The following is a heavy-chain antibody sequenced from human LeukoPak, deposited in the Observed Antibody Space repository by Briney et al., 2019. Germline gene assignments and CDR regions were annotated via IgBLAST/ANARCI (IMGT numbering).Heavy chain of an antibody. V-gene: IGHV4-39*07. Sequence: SETLSLTCTVSGGSISSSSYYWGWIRQPPGKGLEWIGSIYYSGSTYYNPSLKSRVTISVDTSKNQFSLKLSSVTAADTAVYYCARDRTVRGVIVDAFDIWGQGAMVTVSS. CDR2: IYYSGST. CDR1: GGSISSSSYY. CDR3: ARDRTVRGVIVDAFDI. D-gene: IGHD3-10*01. J-gene: IGHJ3*02.